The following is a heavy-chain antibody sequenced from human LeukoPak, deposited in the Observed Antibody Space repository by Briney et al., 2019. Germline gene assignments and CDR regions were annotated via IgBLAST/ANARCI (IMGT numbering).Heavy chain of an antibody. CDR3: TTDYGSSWYKDAFDI. CDR1: GFTFSSYG. V-gene: IGHV3-30*03. D-gene: IGHD6-13*01. Sequence: TGGSLRLSCAASGFTFSSYGMHWVRQAPGKGLEWVAVISYDGSNKYYADSVKGRFTISRDNSKNTLYLQMNSLRAEDTAVYYCTTDYGSSWYKDAFDIWGQGTMVTVSS. J-gene: IGHJ3*02. CDR2: ISYDGSNK.